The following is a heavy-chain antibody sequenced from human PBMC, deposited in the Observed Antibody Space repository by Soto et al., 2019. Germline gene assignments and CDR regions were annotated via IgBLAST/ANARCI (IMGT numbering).Heavy chain of an antibody. CDR1: GFTFSNAW. J-gene: IGHJ6*02. CDR2: IKSKTDGGTT. D-gene: IGHD3-16*01. CDR3: STDRRLVGGTTGNPYYYGMDV. Sequence: EEQLVESGGGLVKPGGSLRLSCAASGFTFSNAWMNWVRQAPGKGLEWVGRIKSKTDGGTTEYPAPAKGRFTISRDETTTTLYLQMNSLKIEETAVYFCSTDRRLVGGTTGNPYYYGMDVWGQGTTVTVSS. V-gene: IGHV3-15*07.